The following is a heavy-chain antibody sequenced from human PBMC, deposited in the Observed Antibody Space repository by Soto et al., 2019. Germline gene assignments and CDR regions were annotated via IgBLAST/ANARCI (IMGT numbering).Heavy chain of an antibody. J-gene: IGHJ6*02. Sequence: QLQLQESGPGLVKPSETLSLTCSVSGGSLSSGPYSWGWIRQPPGKGLEWIGTFYYSGSTHYNPSLASRVTISVDTSKNQFCRKVTSVTAADTAMYYCARLGGYCSSTSCYGYYGMAVWGQGTTVTVSS. D-gene: IGHD2-2*01. CDR2: FYYSGST. CDR3: ARLGGYCSSTSCYGYYGMAV. V-gene: IGHV4-39*01. CDR1: GGSLSSGPYS.